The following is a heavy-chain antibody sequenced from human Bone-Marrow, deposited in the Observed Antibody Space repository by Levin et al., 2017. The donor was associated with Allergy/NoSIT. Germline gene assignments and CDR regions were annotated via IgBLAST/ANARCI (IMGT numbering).Heavy chain of an antibody. V-gene: IGHV3-30*04. Sequence: SCAASGFTFSSYAMHWVRQAPGKGLEWVAVISYDGSNKYYADSVKGRFTISRDNSKNTLYLQMNSLRAEDTAVYYCARDRGYDILTGLYYYGMDVWGQGTTVTVSS. J-gene: IGHJ6*02. CDR2: ISYDGSNK. CDR3: ARDRGYDILTGLYYYGMDV. CDR1: GFTFSSYA. D-gene: IGHD3-9*01.